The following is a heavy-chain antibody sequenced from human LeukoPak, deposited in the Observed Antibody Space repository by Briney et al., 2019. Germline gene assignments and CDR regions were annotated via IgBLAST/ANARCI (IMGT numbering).Heavy chain of an antibody. J-gene: IGHJ3*02. CDR3: ARDQDAFDI. V-gene: IGHV3-23*01. Sequence: GGSLRLSCAASGFTFSSYTMSWVRQAPGKGLEWVSAISCCDGRTHYADSVKGRFTISRDNSKNTLYLQMNSLRAEDTAVYYCARDQDAFDIWGQGTMVTVSS. CDR1: GFTFSSYT. CDR2: ISCCDGRT.